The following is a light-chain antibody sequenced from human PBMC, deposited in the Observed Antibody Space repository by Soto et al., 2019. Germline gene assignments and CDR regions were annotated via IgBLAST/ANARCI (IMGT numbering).Light chain of an antibody. CDR2: GAS. CDR3: QQRSNWPPIT. CDR1: QSVSNNY. Sequence: EIVLTPSPGTLSLSPGERATLSCRASQSVSNNYLAWYQQKPGQAPRLLSYGASNRATGIPDRFSGSGSGTDFTLTISRLEPEDFAVYYCQQRSNWPPITFGQGTRLEIK. V-gene: IGKV3D-20*02. J-gene: IGKJ5*01.